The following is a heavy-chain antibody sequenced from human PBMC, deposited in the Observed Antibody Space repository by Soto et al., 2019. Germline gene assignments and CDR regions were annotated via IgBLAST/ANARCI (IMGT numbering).Heavy chain of an antibody. CDR1: GGSFSGYY. D-gene: IGHD3-22*01. J-gene: IGHJ4*02. CDR3: ARFHYYDSSGYFDY. V-gene: IGHV4-34*01. CDR2: INHSGST. Sequence: QVQLQQWGAGLLKPSETLSLTCAVYGGSFSGYYWSWIRQPPGKGLEWIGEINHSGSTNYNPSLKSRVTISVDTSKNQFSLKLSSVTAADTAVYYCARFHYYDSSGYFDYWGQGTLVTVSS.